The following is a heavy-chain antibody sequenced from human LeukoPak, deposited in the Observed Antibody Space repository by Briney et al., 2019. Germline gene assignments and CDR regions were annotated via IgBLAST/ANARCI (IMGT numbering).Heavy chain of an antibody. CDR2: ISTDNSYR. Sequence: SGGSLRLSCAASGFSLSSYSMNWIRQAPGKGLEWVSSISTDNSYRHYADSVKGRFTISRDNPKNSLYLQMNTQRAEDTAVYYCARDVSLDFWGQGTLVTVSS. V-gene: IGHV3-21*06. CDR3: ARDVSLDF. J-gene: IGHJ4*02. CDR1: GFSLSSYS.